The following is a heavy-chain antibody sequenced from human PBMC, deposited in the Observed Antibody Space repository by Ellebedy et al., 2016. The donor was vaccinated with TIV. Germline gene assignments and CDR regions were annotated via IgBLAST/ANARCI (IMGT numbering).Heavy chain of an antibody. CDR1: GYTFTSYG. Sequence: ASVKVSCXASGYTFTSYGITWVRQAPGQGLEWMGWISAYNGNTNYAQKLQGRVTMTTDTSTSTVYMELRSLRSDDTAVYYCARGRVAGTYDYWGQGTLVTVSS. J-gene: IGHJ4*02. V-gene: IGHV1-18*04. D-gene: IGHD6-19*01. CDR2: ISAYNGNT. CDR3: ARGRVAGTYDY.